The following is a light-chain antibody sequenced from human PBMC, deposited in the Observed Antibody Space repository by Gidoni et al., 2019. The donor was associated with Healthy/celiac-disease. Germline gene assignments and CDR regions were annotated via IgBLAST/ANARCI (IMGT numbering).Light chain of an antibody. CDR3: QQYNNWPPLYT. CDR1: QSVSSN. Sequence: IVMTQSPATLSVSPGERATLTCRASQSVSSNLAWYQQKPGQAPRLLIYGASTRATGIPARFSGSGSGTEFTLTISRLQSEDFAVYYCQQYNNWPPLYTFGQGTKLEIK. V-gene: IGKV3-15*01. CDR2: GAS. J-gene: IGKJ2*01.